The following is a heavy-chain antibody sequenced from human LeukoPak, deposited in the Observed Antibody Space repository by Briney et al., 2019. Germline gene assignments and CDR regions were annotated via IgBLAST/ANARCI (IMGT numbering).Heavy chain of an antibody. D-gene: IGHD2-8*01. CDR1: GYTSTSYD. CDR2: MNPNSGNT. Sequence: ASVKVSCRASGYTSTSYDINWVRQATGQGLEWMGWMNPNSGNTGYAQKFQGRVTMTRNTSISTAYMELSSLRSEDTAVYYCARGRILYRWFDPWGQGTLVTVSS. V-gene: IGHV1-8*01. J-gene: IGHJ5*02. CDR3: ARGRILYRWFDP.